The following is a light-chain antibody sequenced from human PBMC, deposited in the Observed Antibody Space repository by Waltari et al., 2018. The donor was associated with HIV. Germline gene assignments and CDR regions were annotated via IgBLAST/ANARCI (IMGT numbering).Light chain of an antibody. CDR1: TGAVTSGYY. CDR3: LRYYGGAWV. V-gene: IGLV7-43*01. Sequence: QTVVTQEPSLTVSPGGTVTLTCASSTGAVTSGYYPNWFQQKPGQAPRALIYSTSNKHPWTPSRFSGSLLGVKASLTLSVVQPEDEAEYYCLRYYGGAWVFGGGTKLTVL. CDR2: STS. J-gene: IGLJ3*02.